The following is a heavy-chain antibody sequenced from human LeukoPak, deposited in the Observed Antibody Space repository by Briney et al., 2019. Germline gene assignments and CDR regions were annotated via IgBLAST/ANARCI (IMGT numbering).Heavy chain of an antibody. V-gene: IGHV3-21*01. J-gene: IGHJ4*02. Sequence: PGGSLRLSXAASEFTFSTYSMNWVRQAPGKGLEWVSSISSSSSYIYYADSVKGRFTISRDNAKNSLYLQMNSLRAEDTAVYYCARGENNYGYYYLDYWGQGTLVTVSS. D-gene: IGHD5-18*01. CDR2: ISSSSSYI. CDR1: EFTFSTYS. CDR3: ARGENNYGYYYLDY.